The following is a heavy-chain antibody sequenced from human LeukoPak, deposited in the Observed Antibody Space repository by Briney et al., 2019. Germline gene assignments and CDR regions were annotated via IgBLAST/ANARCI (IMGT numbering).Heavy chain of an antibody. D-gene: IGHD5-18*01. CDR1: GGSFSGYY. CDR3: ARLQIQLWPYGPYYYYYYMDV. J-gene: IGHJ6*03. Sequence: PSETLSLTCAVYGGSFSGYYWSWIRQPPGKGLEWIGEINHSGSTNYNPSLKSRVTISVDTSKNQFSLKLSSVTAADTAVYYCARLQIQLWPYGPYYYYYYMDVWGKGTTVTISS. CDR2: INHSGST. V-gene: IGHV4-34*01.